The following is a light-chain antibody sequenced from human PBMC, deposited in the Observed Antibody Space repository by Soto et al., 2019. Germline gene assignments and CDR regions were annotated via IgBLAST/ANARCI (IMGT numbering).Light chain of an antibody. Sequence: PGERATLSCRASQTVSSNYLAWCQQRPGQAPRLLIYGASTRATGIPVRFSGSGSGTEFTLTISSLQSEDFAVYYCHQYNYWPTFGQGTKVDIK. J-gene: IGKJ1*01. CDR1: QTVSSN. CDR3: HQYNYWPT. CDR2: GAS. V-gene: IGKV3-15*01.